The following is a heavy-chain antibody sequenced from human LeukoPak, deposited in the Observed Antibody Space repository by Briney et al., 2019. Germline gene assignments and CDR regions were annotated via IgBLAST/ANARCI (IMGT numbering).Heavy chain of an antibody. Sequence: ASVKVSCKASGYTFTSYGISWVRQAPGQGLEWMGWISAYNGNTNYAQKLQGRATMTTDTSTSTACMELRSLRSDDTAVYYCAKVPDWIVVVPAAIWFDPWGQGTLVTVSS. CDR1: GYTFTSYG. CDR3: AKVPDWIVVVPAAIWFDP. V-gene: IGHV1-18*01. D-gene: IGHD2-2*01. CDR2: ISAYNGNT. J-gene: IGHJ5*02.